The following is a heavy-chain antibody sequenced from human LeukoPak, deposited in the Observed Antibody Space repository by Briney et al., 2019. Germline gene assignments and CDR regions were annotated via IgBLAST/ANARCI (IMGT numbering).Heavy chain of an antibody. CDR1: GFTFSNAW. D-gene: IGHD4-17*01. Sequence: KPGGSLRLSCAASGFTFSNAWMSWVRQAPGKGLEWVGRIKSKTDGGTTDYAAPVKGRFTTSRDDSKNTLYLQMNSLKTEDTAVYYCTTTHYGDYVLVGFDYWGQGTLVTVSS. CDR2: IKSKTDGGTT. V-gene: IGHV3-15*01. J-gene: IGHJ4*02. CDR3: TTTHYGDYVLVGFDY.